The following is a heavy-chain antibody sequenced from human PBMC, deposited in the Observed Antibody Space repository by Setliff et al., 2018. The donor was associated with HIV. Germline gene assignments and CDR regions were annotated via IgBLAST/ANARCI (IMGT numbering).Heavy chain of an antibody. Sequence: SETLSLTCFVSGFSLSSDYYWGWIRQPPGKGLEWIASTSPGWSTYYNPSLRSRIRMSTDRSKNQFSLRLSSVSVADTAVYYCARRRVIGVGAINYLDYWGQGTLVTVSS. J-gene: IGHJ4*02. CDR2: TSPGWST. V-gene: IGHV4-38-2*01. D-gene: IGHD1-26*01. CDR3: ARRRVIGVGAINYLDY. CDR1: GFSLSSDYY.